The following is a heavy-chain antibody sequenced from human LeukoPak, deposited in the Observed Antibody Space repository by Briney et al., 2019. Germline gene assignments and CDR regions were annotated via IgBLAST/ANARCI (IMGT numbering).Heavy chain of an antibody. CDR1: GYTLTGYY. V-gene: IGHV1-2*02. D-gene: IGHD6-19*01. J-gene: IGHJ4*02. Sequence: ASVKVSCKASGYTLTGYYLHWVRQAPGQGLEWMGWINPNTGATHSAQKFQGRITMTRDSSISTAHMDLSRLRSDDTAVYYCARDRVGSGWPRPYYFEVWGQGTLVTVSS. CDR3: ARDRVGSGWPRPYYFEV. CDR2: INPNTGAT.